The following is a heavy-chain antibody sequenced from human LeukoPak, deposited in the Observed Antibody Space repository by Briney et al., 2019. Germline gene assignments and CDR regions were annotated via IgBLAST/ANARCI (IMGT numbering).Heavy chain of an antibody. Sequence: TGGSLRLSCAASGFTFSSYAMSWVRQAPGKGLEWVSAISGSGGSTYYADSVKGRFTISRDNSKNTLYLQMNSLRGEDTAVYYCAKKGSGLTGTTVGLDYWGQGTLVTVSS. J-gene: IGHJ4*02. CDR3: AKKGSGLTGTTVGLDY. CDR1: GFTFSSYA. CDR2: ISGSGGST. D-gene: IGHD1-20*01. V-gene: IGHV3-23*01.